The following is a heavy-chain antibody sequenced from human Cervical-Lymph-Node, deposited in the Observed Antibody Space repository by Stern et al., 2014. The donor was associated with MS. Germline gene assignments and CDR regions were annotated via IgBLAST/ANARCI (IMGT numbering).Heavy chain of an antibody. Sequence: VQLVQSGAEVRKPGASVKVSCKASGATFSTNAISWLRQAPGQGPEWMGAIVRTFGRANYVQKLRGRLTITADESASTAYMELRSLRSEDTAVYYCAREHHGGNFASWGQGTLVTVSS. CDR1: GATFSTNA. CDR2: IVRTFGRA. V-gene: IGHV1-69*01. CDR3: AREHHGGNFAS. J-gene: IGHJ5*02. D-gene: IGHD4-23*01.